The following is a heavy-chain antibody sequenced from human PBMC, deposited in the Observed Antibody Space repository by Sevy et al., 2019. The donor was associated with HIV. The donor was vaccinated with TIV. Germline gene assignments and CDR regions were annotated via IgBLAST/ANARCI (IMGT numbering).Heavy chain of an antibody. V-gene: IGHV3-11*01. CDR1: GFTFSDYY. J-gene: IGHJ4*02. CDR2: ISSSGSTI. D-gene: IGHD3-22*01. Sequence: GEALKISCAASGFTFSDYYMSWIRQAPGKGLEWVSYISSSGSTIYYADSVKGRFTISRDNAKNSLYLQMNSLRAEDTAVYYCARVPYYYDSSGYPYYYFDYWGQGTLVTVSS. CDR3: ARVPYYYDSSGYPYYYFDY.